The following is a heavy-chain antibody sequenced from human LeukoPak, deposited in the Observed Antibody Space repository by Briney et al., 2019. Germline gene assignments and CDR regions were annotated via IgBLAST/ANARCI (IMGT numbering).Heavy chain of an antibody. CDR3: ARNGVGHFVWLHDY. V-gene: IGHV3-33*01. CDR1: GFTFSTYG. CDR2: IWYDGSNR. J-gene: IGHJ4*02. D-gene: IGHD3-9*01. Sequence: QPGRSLRLSCAASGFTFSTYGMHWVRQAPGRGLEWVAIIWYDGSNRYYADSVKGRFTISRDNSKNTLYLQMNSLRAEDTAVYYCARNGVGHFVWLHDYWGQGTLVTVSS.